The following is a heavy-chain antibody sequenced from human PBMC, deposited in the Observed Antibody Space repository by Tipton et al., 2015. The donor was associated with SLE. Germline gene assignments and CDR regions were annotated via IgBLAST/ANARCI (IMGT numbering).Heavy chain of an antibody. J-gene: IGHJ5*01. CDR2: IYYSGST. CDR1: GGSISSSSYY. D-gene: IGHD2-2*01. V-gene: IGHV4-39*01. CDR3: ARRSYCGSSNCYGAYWFDS. Sequence: TLSLTCTVSGGSISSSSYYWGWIRQPPGKGLEWIGSIYYSGSTYYNPSLKSRVTISVDASKNQFSLKLSSVTAADTAVYYCARRSYCGSSNCYGAYWFDSWGQGTLVTVSS.